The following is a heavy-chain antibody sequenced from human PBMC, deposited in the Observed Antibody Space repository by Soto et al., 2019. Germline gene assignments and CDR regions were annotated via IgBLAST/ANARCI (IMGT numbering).Heavy chain of an antibody. CDR2: ISLYSDGT. V-gene: IGHV1-18*01. J-gene: IGHJ4*02. D-gene: IGHD2-2*01. CDR1: GYTFSNYG. CDR3: ARVVPGAEAWFFDY. Sequence: ASVKVSCKTSGYTFSNYGITWVRQAPGQPLEWLGWISLYSDGTNYAQKFQGRVSMTTDTSTTTAYMELRSLRSDDTAVYYCARVVPGAEAWFFDYWGQGTPVTVSS.